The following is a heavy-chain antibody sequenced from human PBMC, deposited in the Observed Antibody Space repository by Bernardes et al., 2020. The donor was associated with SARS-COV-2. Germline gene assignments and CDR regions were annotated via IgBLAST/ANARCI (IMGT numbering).Heavy chain of an antibody. D-gene: IGHD2-8*01. Sequence: GGSLRLSCAASGFTFSSPWFHWVRQAPGKGLVWVSRINPDGSSTHYADSVKGRFTIYRDNAKNTLFLQMSSLRAEDTAMYYCARDLGYCTNGVCSPWGQGTLVTVSS. V-gene: IGHV3-74*01. CDR1: GFTFSSPW. CDR2: INPDGSST. J-gene: IGHJ5*02. CDR3: ARDLGYCTNGVCSP.